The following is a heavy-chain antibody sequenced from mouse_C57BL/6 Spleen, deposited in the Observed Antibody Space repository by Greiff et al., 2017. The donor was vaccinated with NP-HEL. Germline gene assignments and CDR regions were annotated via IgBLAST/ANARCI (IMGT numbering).Heavy chain of an antibody. CDR1: GFNIKNTY. J-gene: IGHJ2*01. Sequence: VQLQQSVAELVRPGASVKLSCTASGFNIKNTYMRWVKQRPEQGLEWIGRIDPANGNTKYAPKFQGKATITADTSSNTAYLQLSSLTSEDTAIYYCARILYGYDGGYFDYWGQGTTLTVSS. V-gene: IGHV14-3*01. CDR3: ARILYGYDGGYFDY. D-gene: IGHD2-2*01. CDR2: IDPANGNT.